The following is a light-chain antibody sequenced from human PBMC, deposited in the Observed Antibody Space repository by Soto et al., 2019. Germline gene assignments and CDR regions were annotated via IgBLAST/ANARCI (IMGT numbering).Light chain of an antibody. CDR1: QSLAYSDGNTY. J-gene: IGKJ2*01. CDR3: MQGTHWPPYT. V-gene: IGKV2-30*01. CDR2: NVS. Sequence: DVVMTQSPLSLPVTLGQPASISCRSSQSLAYSDGNTYLNWFQQMPGQSPRRLIYNVSNRDSGVPDRFSGSESGTDFTLKISRVEAEDVGVYYCMQGTHWPPYTFGQGTKLEIK.